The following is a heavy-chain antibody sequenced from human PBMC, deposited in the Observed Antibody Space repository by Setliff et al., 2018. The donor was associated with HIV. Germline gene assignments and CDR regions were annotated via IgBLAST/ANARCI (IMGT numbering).Heavy chain of an antibody. CDR3: ARGWQLELPGIYYYYMDV. CDR1: GGSISSHY. J-gene: IGHJ6*03. Sequence: SETLSLTCSVSGGSISSHYWSWIRQPLGKGLEWIGNIYYSGRTKYSPSLKSRVTMSVETSKNQFSLNLSSMTAADTAVYYCARGWQLELPGIYYYYMDVWGKGTPVTVSS. V-gene: IGHV4-59*11. CDR2: IYYSGRT. D-gene: IGHD1-7*01.